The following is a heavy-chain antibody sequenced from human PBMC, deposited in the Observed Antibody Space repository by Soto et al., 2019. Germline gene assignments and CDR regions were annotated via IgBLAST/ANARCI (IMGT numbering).Heavy chain of an antibody. CDR3: ARFVDTAMELDY. J-gene: IGHJ4*02. Sequence: KSSETLSLTCTVSGGSISSGDYYWSWIRQPPGKGLEWIGYIYYSGSTYYNPSLKSRVTISVDTSKNQFSLKLSSVTAADTAVYYCARFVDTAMELDYWGQGTLVTAPQ. CDR1: GGSISSGDYY. D-gene: IGHD5-18*01. CDR2: IYYSGST. V-gene: IGHV4-30-4*01.